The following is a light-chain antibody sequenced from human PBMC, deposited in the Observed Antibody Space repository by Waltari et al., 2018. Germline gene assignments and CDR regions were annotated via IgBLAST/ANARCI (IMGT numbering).Light chain of an antibody. CDR2: DAS. CDR3: QHYYSRPIT. J-gene: IGKJ5*01. V-gene: IGKV1-33*01. CDR1: QDIGNS. Sequence: ITCQASQDIGNSLAWYQHRPGKAPKLLIFDASVLDAGVPSRFSGSKSGTDFTFSINNLQPEDFATYYCQHYYSRPITFGQGTRLDIK.